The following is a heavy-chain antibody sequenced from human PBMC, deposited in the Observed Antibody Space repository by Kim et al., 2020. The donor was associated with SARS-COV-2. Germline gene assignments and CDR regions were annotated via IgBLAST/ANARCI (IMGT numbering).Heavy chain of an antibody. CDR3: AKDRFYFDY. CDR2: GST. V-gene: IGHV3-23*01. Sequence: GSTYSATSGKGRFTISRDNSKTTLYLQMNSLRAEDTAVYYCAKDRFYFDYWGQGTLVTVSS. J-gene: IGHJ4*02.